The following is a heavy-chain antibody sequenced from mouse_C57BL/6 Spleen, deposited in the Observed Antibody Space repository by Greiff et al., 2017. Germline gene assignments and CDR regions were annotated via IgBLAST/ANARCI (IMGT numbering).Heavy chain of an antibody. J-gene: IGHJ4*01. CDR1: GYTFTSYW. Sequence: VQLQQPGAELVKPGASVKLSCKASGYTFTSYWMHWVKQRPGQGLEWIGMIHPNSGSTNYNEKFKSKATLTVDKSSSTAYMQLSSLTSEDSAVYYCARSYYYGSSYVYAMDYWGQGTSVTVSS. CDR2: IHPNSGST. D-gene: IGHD1-1*01. CDR3: ARSYYYGSSYVYAMDY. V-gene: IGHV1-64*01.